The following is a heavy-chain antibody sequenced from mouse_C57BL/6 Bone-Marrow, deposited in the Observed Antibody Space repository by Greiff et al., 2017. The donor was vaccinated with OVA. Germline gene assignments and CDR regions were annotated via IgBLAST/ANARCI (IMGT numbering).Heavy chain of an antibody. CDR2: IRNKANGYTT. V-gene: IGHV7-3*01. Sequence: EVQLQESGGGLVQPGGSLSLSCAASGFTFTDYYMSWVRQPPGKALEWLGFIRNKANGYTTEYSASVKGRFTISRDNSQSILYLQMNALRAEDSATYYCARSPYDYDPSYAMDYWGQGTSVTVSS. CDR1: GFTFTDYY. CDR3: ARSPYDYDPSYAMDY. D-gene: IGHD2-4*01. J-gene: IGHJ4*01.